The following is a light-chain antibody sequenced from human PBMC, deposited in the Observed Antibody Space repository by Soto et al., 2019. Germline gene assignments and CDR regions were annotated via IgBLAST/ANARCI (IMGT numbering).Light chain of an antibody. J-gene: IGLJ1*01. V-gene: IGLV2-11*01. Sequence: QSALTQPRSVSGSPGQSLTISCTGTSSDVGGYNYVSWYQQYPGKVPKLMIYDVTKRPSGVPDRFSGSKSGNTASLTISGLQAEDEGDYYCCSHAGSYTYVFGTGTKLTVL. CDR2: DVT. CDR1: SSDVGGYNY. CDR3: CSHAGSYTYV.